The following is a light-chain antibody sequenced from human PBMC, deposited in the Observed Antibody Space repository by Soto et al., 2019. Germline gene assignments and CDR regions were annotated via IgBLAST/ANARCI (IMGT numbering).Light chain of an antibody. Sequence: EIVLTQSPGTLSLSPGERATLSCRASQSVSSSYLAWYQQKPGQAPRLLIYGASSRATGIPDRFSGSGSGTDFTLTISRLEPEDFAVYYCQQYVSSPYTFGQGTKLEI. CDR2: GAS. V-gene: IGKV3-20*01. CDR3: QQYVSSPYT. J-gene: IGKJ2*01. CDR1: QSVSSSY.